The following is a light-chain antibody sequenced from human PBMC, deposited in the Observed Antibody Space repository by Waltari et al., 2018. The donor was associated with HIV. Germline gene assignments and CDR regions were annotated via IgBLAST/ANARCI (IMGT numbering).Light chain of an antibody. V-gene: IGLV3-25*03. CDR3: QSADSSGTYPWV. Sequence: SYELTQPPSVSVSPGQTARITCSGVALQKQYAYCYQQKPGQAPVLVIYKDSERPSGIPERFSGSSSGTTVTLTISGVQAEDEVDYYCQSADSSGTYPWVFGGGTKLTVL. J-gene: IGLJ3*02. CDR2: KDS. CDR1: ALQKQY.